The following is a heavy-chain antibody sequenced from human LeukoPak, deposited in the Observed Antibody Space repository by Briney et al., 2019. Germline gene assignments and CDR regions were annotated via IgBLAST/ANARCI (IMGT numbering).Heavy chain of an antibody. CDR1: GFTFSNYG. D-gene: IGHD3-3*01. J-gene: IGHJ4*02. CDR2: ITGSGGST. CDR3: ARDERLLSFLK. V-gene: IGHV3-23*01. Sequence: GGSLRLSCAASGFTFSNYGLSWVRQAPGKGLEWVSGITGSGGSTYYADSVKGRFTISRDNSKNRLYLQMNSLRAEDTAIYYCARDERLLSFLKWGQGTLVTVSS.